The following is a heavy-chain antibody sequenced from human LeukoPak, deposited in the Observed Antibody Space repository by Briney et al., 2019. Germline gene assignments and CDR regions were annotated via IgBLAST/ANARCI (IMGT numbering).Heavy chain of an antibody. J-gene: IGHJ5*01. CDR1: GVSISGYN. CDR2: IYSSGST. Sequence: PSETLSLTCTVSGVSISGYNWSWIRQPAGKGLEWIGRIYSSGSTNYNPSLKSRVSMSVDTSQNQFSLRVTSVTAADTAVYFCVRDLGRFDSWGQGALVLVSS. V-gene: IGHV4-4*07. CDR3: VRDLGRFDS.